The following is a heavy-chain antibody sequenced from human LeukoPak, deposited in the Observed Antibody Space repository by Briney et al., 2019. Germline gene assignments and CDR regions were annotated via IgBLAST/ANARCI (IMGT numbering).Heavy chain of an antibody. J-gene: IGHJ6*02. CDR2: INHSGST. CDR3: ARDNCGGSCYLNYHAMDV. Sequence: PSETLSLTCAVYGGSFSGYYWSWIRQPPGKGLEWIGEINHSGSTNCNPSLKSRVTISVDTSKNQFSLKLSSVTAADTAVYYCARDNCGGSCYLNYHAMDVWGQGTTVTVSS. CDR1: GGSFSGYY. D-gene: IGHD2-15*01. V-gene: IGHV4-34*01.